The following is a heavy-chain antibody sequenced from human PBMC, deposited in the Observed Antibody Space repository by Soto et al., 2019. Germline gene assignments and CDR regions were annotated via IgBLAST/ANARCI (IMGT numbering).Heavy chain of an antibody. D-gene: IGHD6-19*01. CDR2: IWYDGSNK. CDR3: AREGVVAGSRDF. CDR1: GFIFSNYG. V-gene: IGHV3-33*01. J-gene: IGHJ4*02. Sequence: QVQLVESGGGVVQPGRSLRLSCAASGFIFSNYGIHWVRQAPGKGLEWVALIWYDGSNKYYADSVKGRFIVSRDDTNNTVYLQLNSLTADDTAIYYCAREGVVAGSRDFWGPGTPVTVSS.